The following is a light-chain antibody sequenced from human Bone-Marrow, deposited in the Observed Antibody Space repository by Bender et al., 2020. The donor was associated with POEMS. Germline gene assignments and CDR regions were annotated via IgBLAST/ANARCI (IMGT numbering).Light chain of an antibody. CDR1: SGYSSYA. Sequence: QLVLTQSPSASASLGASVKLTCTLSSGYSSYAIAWHQDQPEKGPRYLMKVDSDGSHNKGDGIPDRFSGSSSGAERFLTISSLQSEDEADYFCQTWGAGIRVFGGGTKLTVL. CDR3: QTWGAGIRV. J-gene: IGLJ3*02. V-gene: IGLV4-69*01. CDR2: VDSDGSH.